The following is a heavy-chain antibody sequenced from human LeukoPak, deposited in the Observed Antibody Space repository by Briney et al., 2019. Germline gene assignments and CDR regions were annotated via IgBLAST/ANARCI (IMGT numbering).Heavy chain of an antibody. CDR3: ARDLYDFWSGYPY. CDR2: IYHSGST. D-gene: IGHD3-3*01. Sequence: SETLSLTCAVSGYSISSGYYWGWIRQPPGKGLEWIGSIYHSGSTNYNPSLKSRVTISVDTSKNQFSLKLSSVTAADTAVYYCARDLYDFWSGYPYWGQGTLVTVSS. V-gene: IGHV4-38-2*02. J-gene: IGHJ4*02. CDR1: GYSISSGYY.